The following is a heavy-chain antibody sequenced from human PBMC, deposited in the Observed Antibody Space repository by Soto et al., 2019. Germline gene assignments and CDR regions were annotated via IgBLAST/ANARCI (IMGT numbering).Heavy chain of an antibody. D-gene: IGHD4-17*01. CDR1: GFTFSSYS. Sequence: GGSLRLSCAASGFTFSSYSMNWVRQAPGKGLEWVSYISSSSSTIYYADSVKGRFTISRDNAKNSLYLQMNSLRAEDTAVYYCAREKWGDYVQWGQGTLVTVSS. CDR2: ISSSSSTI. CDR3: AREKWGDYVQ. V-gene: IGHV3-48*01. J-gene: IGHJ4*02.